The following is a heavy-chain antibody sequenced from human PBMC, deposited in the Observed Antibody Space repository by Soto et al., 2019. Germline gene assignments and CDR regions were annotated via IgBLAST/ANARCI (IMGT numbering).Heavy chain of an antibody. Sequence: GGSLRLSCAASGFTFSDYYMSWIRQAPGKGLDWVAYIGFRGATTFYADSVKGRITVTRDNAKNSLQLQLNSLRAEDTAVYYCARSRGPAEDIVVVQPTMGYYFYMDVWGKGTTVTVSS. D-gene: IGHD2-2*01. CDR1: GFTFSDYY. J-gene: IGHJ6*03. CDR2: IGFRGATT. V-gene: IGHV3-11*01. CDR3: ARSRGPAEDIVVVQPTMGYYFYMDV.